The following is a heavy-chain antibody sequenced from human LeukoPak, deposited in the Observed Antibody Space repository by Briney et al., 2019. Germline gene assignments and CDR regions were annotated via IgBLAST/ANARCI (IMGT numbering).Heavy chain of an antibody. CDR3: ARQSRRGASAYTSGWLDY. Sequence: PSETLSLTCTVSGGSFSSSSYYWGWIRQPPGKGLEWIGSIYYSGTTYYNPSLKSRVTISIDTSKNQFSMRLSSVTAADTAVYYCARQSRRGASAYTSGWLDYWGQGSLVTVSS. J-gene: IGHJ4*02. CDR2: IYYSGTT. CDR1: GGSFSSSSYY. V-gene: IGHV4-39*01. D-gene: IGHD6-19*01.